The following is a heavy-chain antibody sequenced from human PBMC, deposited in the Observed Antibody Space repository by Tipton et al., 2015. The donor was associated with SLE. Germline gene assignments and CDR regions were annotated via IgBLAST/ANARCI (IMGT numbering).Heavy chain of an antibody. CDR1: GGSISSHY. Sequence: TLSLTCTVSGGSISSHYWSWIRQPPGKGLEWIGYMDNSGSTNYNPSLKSRVTISVDKSENQFSLKLSSVTAADTAVYYCARDQAAAANGMDVWGKGTAVTVSS. D-gene: IGHD6-13*01. CDR3: ARDQAAAANGMDV. CDR2: MDNSGST. J-gene: IGHJ6*03. V-gene: IGHV4-59*11.